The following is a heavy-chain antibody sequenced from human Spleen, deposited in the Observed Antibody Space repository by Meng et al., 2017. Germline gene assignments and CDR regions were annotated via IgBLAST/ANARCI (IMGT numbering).Heavy chain of an antibody. CDR3: TRALWGSSGWLLDY. CDR2: INAGDGDT. Sequence: QVQLVQSGFELKKPGASVKVSCKASGYTFTSYAMNWVRQAPGQGLEWMGWINAGDGDTKYPQNFQDRVTISRDTFANTVYLELSSLRSEDTAVYYCTRALWGSSGWLLDYWGQGTLVTVSS. J-gene: IGHJ4*02. V-gene: IGHV1-3*01. D-gene: IGHD6-19*01. CDR1: GYTFTSYA.